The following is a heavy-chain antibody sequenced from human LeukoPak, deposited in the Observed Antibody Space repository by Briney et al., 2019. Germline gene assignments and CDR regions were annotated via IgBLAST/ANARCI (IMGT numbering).Heavy chain of an antibody. V-gene: IGHV3-30*03. CDR1: GFTFRSFG. Sequence: GGSLRLSCAASGFTFRSFGIHWVRQAPGKGLEWVAVISYDGSNENFADSVKGRFTISRDNSKNTLYLQMNSLRAEDTAVYYCAREDIVVVVAATGFDYWGQGTLVTVSS. CDR2: ISYDGSNE. J-gene: IGHJ4*02. CDR3: AREDIVVVVAATGFDY. D-gene: IGHD2-15*01.